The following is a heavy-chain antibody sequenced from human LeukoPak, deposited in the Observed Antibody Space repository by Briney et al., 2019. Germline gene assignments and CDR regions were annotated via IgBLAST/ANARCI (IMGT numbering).Heavy chain of an antibody. V-gene: IGHV3-30*04. CDR3: ARDQQVGGNYYYLDY. J-gene: IGHJ4*02. D-gene: IGHD3-10*01. Sequence: GRSLRLSCAASGFSLSDHSMHWVRQAPGKGLEWVAFISYDGHYKYYADSVNGRFTISRDNSKNTLYLQMNSLRPEDTAVYFCARDQQVGGNYYYLDYWGQGTLVTVSS. CDR2: ISYDGHYK. CDR1: GFSLSDHS.